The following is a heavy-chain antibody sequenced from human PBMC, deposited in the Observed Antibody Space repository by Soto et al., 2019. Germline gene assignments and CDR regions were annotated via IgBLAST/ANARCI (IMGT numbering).Heavy chain of an antibody. CDR2: FFSTGST. Sequence: QVQLQVSGPGLVKPSATLSLSCTVSTGSTNSFYWSWIRQPPGKGLQWLGYFFSTGSTNHNPSLKRRVTISLDMSSNQFSLRLSSVTAADTAMYYCARSRDGYNLNPIDQWGQGLLVTVSS. J-gene: IGHJ4*02. CDR3: ARSRDGYNLNPIDQ. V-gene: IGHV4-59*01. D-gene: IGHD5-12*01. CDR1: TGSTNSFY.